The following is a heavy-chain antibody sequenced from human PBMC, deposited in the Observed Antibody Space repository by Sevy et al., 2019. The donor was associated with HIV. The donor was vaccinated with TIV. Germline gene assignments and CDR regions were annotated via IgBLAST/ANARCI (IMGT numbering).Heavy chain of an antibody. D-gene: IGHD6-13*01. CDR1: GFSFDSYG. V-gene: IGHV3-30*18. J-gene: IGHJ4*02. CDR2: ISYDGSNK. CDR3: AKVKSSWYSDPYYFDY. Sequence: GGSLRLSCAVSGFSFDSYGMTWVRQAPGKGLEWVAVISYDGSNKYYADSVKGRFTISRDNSKNTLYLQMNSLRAEDTAVYYCAKVKSSWYSDPYYFDYWGQGTLVTVSS.